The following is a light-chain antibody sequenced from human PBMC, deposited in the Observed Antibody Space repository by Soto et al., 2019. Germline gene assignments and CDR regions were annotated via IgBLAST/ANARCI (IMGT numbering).Light chain of an antibody. CDR2: GNN. CDR1: SSSIGAYD. CDR3: QSYDTSLSVSGWV. J-gene: IGLJ3*02. Sequence: QPVLTQPPSVSGPPGQRVTISCTGRSSSIGAYDVHWYQQLPGTAPKLLIYGNNNRPSGVPDRFSGSKSGTSASLAITGLQAEDEADYYCQSYDTSLSVSGWVFGGGTQLTV. V-gene: IGLV1-40*01.